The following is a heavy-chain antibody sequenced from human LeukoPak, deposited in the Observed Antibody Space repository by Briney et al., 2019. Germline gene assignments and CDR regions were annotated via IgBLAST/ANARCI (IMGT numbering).Heavy chain of an antibody. D-gene: IGHD2-2*02. Sequence: EASVKVSCKASGYTFTSYGISWVRQAPGQGLEWMGWISAYNGNTNYAQKLQGRVTMTTDTSTSTAYMELRSLRSDDTAVYYCARDGRDIVVVPAAIPDWFGPWGQGTLVTVSS. CDR2: ISAYNGNT. J-gene: IGHJ5*02. CDR1: GYTFTSYG. V-gene: IGHV1-18*01. CDR3: ARDGRDIVVVPAAIPDWFGP.